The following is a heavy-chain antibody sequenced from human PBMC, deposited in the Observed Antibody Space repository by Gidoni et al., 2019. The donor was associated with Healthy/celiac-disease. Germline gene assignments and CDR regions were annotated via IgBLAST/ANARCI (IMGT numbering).Heavy chain of an antibody. CDR3: AKPHRIAAAGIWCGFDY. J-gene: IGHJ4*02. CDR1: GFTFYDSS. CDR2: ISWNSGSI. V-gene: IGHV3-9*01. Sequence: EVQLVEPGVGRVHHGRPLRLSCPAYGFTFYDSSMHWVRQAPGKGLEWVSGISWNSGSIGYADSVKGGFTISRDNAKNPLYLQMNSLRAEDTALYYCAKPHRIAAAGIWCGFDYWGQGTLVTVSS. D-gene: IGHD6-13*01.